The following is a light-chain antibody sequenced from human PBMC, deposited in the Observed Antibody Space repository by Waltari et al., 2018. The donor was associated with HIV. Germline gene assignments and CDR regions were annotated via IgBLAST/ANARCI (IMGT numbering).Light chain of an antibody. V-gene: IGLV1-47*01. Sequence: QSVLTQPPSASGTPGPGVTISCSGSNSNIGNNNVYWYQQLPGTAPKLLIYRNTQRPSGVPDRFSGSKSGTSASLAISGLRSEDEADYYCAAWDDSLSGGVFGGGTTLTVL. CDR2: RNT. J-gene: IGLJ3*02. CDR3: AAWDDSLSGGV. CDR1: NSNIGNNN.